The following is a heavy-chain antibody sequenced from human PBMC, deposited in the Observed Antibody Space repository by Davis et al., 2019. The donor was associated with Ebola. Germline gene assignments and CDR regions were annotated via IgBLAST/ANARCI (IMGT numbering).Heavy chain of an antibody. CDR3: AREMVGSSGAGDY. V-gene: IGHV3-23*01. CDR2: ISGSGGSI. Sequence: GESLKISCAASGFTFSSYAMSWVRQAPGKGLEWVSAISGSGGSIYYADSVKGRFTISRDNAKNSLYLQMNSLRAEDTAVYYCAREMVGSSGAGDYWGQGTLVTVSS. D-gene: IGHD6-6*01. J-gene: IGHJ4*02. CDR1: GFTFSSYA.